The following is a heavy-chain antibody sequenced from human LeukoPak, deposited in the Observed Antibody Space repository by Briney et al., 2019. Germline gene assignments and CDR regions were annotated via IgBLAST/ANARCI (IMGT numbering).Heavy chain of an antibody. V-gene: IGHV1-2*02. CDR1: GYTFTSYY. J-gene: IGHJ5*02. CDR2: INPNSGGT. D-gene: IGHD6-13*01. Sequence: ASVKVSCKASGYTFTSYYMHWVRQAPGQGLEWMGWINPNSGGTNYAQKFQGRVTVTRDTSISTAYMELSRLRSDDTAVYYCARDRSSSWYFFSPVGFDPWGQGTLVTVSS. CDR3: ARDRSSSWYFFSPVGFDP.